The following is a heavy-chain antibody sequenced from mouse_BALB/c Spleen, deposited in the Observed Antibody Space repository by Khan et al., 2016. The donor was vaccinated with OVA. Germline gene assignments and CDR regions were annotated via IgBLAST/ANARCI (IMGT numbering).Heavy chain of an antibody. V-gene: IGHV3-2*02. Sequence: EVKLLESGPGLVKPSQSLSLTCTVTGYSITSDYAWNWIRQFPENKLEWMGYISYSGSTTYNPSLKSRISITRDTSKNQFFLQLNSVTTEDTATYCCARGFAYWGQGTLVTVSA. CDR3: ARGFAY. J-gene: IGHJ3*01. CDR2: ISYSGST. CDR1: GYSITSDYA.